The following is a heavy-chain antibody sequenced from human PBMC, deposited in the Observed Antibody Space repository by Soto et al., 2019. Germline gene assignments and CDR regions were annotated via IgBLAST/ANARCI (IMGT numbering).Heavy chain of an antibody. CDR3: ARYAYGDYVDY. V-gene: IGHV4-59*01. J-gene: IGHJ4*02. CDR1: GGSISSYY. Sequence: PSETLSLTCTVSGGSISSYYWSWIRRPPGKGLEWIGYIYYSGSTNYNPSLKSRVTISVDTSKNQFSLKLSSVTAADTAVYYCARYAYGDYVDYWGQGTLVTVS. CDR2: IYYSGST. D-gene: IGHD4-17*01.